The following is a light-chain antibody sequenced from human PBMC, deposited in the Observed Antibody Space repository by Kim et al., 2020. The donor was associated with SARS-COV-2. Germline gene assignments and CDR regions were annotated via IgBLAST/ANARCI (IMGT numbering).Light chain of an antibody. J-gene: IGLJ2*01. CDR3: QASDSSTLV. Sequence: VSPGQPATFTCSGDKLADNLACWYQQKPGPSPVLVIYHHSPRPSGIPGRFSGSNSGNTSPLTISGTQAMDEADYYCQASDSSTLVFGGGTQLTVL. CDR1: KLADNL. CDR2: HHS. V-gene: IGLV3-1*01.